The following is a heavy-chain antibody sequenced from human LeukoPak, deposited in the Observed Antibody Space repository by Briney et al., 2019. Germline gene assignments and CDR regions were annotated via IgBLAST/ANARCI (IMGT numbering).Heavy chain of an antibody. D-gene: IGHD3-10*01. V-gene: IGHV3-49*03. CDR3: ARDPEYYYGSGIKLDAFDI. Sequence: GGSLRLPCTASKFTFGDYAMSWFRQAPGKGLEWVGFIRSKAYGGTTEYAASVKGRFTISRDDSKSIAYLQMNSLRAEDTAVYYCARDPEYYYGSGIKLDAFDIWGQGTMVTVSS. J-gene: IGHJ3*02. CDR1: KFTFGDYA. CDR2: IRSKAYGGTT.